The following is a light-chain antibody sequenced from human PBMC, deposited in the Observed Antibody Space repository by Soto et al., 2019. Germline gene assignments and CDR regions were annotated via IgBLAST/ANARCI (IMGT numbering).Light chain of an antibody. V-gene: IGLV2-14*01. CDR2: EVS. CDR1: SSDVGGYNY. CDR3: CSYTSTTTLV. J-gene: IGLJ2*01. Sequence: QSALTQPASVSGSPGQSITISCTGTSSDVGGYNYVSWYQQHPGKAPKLMIYEVSNRPSGVSYRFSGSKSGNTASLTISGLQAEDEADYYCCSYTSTTTLVFGGGTKVTVL.